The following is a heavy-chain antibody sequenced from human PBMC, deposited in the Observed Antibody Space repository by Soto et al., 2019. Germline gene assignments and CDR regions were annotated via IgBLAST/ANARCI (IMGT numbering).Heavy chain of an antibody. CDR3: ASYPDDYYDSSGYHY. Sequence: EVQLVESGGGLVQPGGSLRLSCAASGFTFSSYEMNWVRQAPGKGLEWVSYISSSGSTIYYADSVKGRFTISRDNAKNSLYLQLSSLSAEDTAVYYCASYPDDYYDSSGYHYWGQGTLVTVSS. J-gene: IGHJ4*02. CDR1: GFTFSSYE. D-gene: IGHD3-22*01. CDR2: ISSSGSTI. V-gene: IGHV3-48*03.